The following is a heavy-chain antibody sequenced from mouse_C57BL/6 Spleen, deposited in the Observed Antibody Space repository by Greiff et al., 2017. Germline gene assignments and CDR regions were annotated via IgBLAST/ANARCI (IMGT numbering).Heavy chain of an antibody. J-gene: IGHJ4*01. CDR1: GYTFTSYW. Sequence: QVQLQQPWAELVRPGSSVKLSCKASGYTFTSYWMHWVKQRPIQGLEWIGNIDPSDSETHYNQKFKDKATLTVDKSSSTAYMQLSSLTSEDAAVDYCASSGSSYDYYAMDYWGQGTSVTVSS. V-gene: IGHV1-52*01. CDR3: ASSGSSYDYYAMDY. D-gene: IGHD1-1*01. CDR2: IDPSDSET.